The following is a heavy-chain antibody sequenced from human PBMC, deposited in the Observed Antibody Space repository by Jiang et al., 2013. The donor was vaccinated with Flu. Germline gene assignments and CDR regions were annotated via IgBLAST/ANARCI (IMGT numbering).Heavy chain of an antibody. D-gene: IGHD3-9*01. V-gene: IGHV3-30*03. Sequence: VQLVESGGGVAQPGRSLTLSCAGSGFTFSNFAFHWVRQAPGKGLEWLAVISYDGSEKYYADSVRGRFTISRDNSNSKLFLQLDGLGAEDAAVYYCATPREMGRSFDWLRIDHWGQGTLV. CDR1: GFTFSNFA. CDR3: ATPREMGRSFDWLRIDH. J-gene: IGHJ4*02. CDR2: ISYDGSEK.